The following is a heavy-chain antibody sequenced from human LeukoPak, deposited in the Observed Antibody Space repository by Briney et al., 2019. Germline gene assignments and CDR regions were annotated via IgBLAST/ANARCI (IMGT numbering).Heavy chain of an antibody. D-gene: IGHD6-13*01. Sequence: ASVKVSCKASGYSFTSHYMHWVRQAPGQGLEWLGLINPSGSSTLYAQKFQGRVTITADESTSTAYMELSSLRSEDTAVYYCASALLIAAAGTEGFDYWGQGTLVTVSS. CDR3: ASALLIAAAGTEGFDY. CDR2: INPSGSST. J-gene: IGHJ4*02. V-gene: IGHV1-46*01. CDR1: GYSFTSHY.